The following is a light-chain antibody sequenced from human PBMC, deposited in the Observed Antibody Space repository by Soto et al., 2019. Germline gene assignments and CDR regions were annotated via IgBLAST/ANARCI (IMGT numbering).Light chain of an antibody. CDR3: SSYTSTSALV. CDR1: TNDIGGYKY. J-gene: IGLJ1*01. CDR2: EVT. Sequence: QSALTQPASVSVSPGQSITISCTGTTNDIGGYKYVSWYQQHPGKAPKLIIFEVTNRPSGVSNRFSGSKSGNTASLTISGLQAEDEADFYCSSYTSTSALVFGTGTKLTVL. V-gene: IGLV2-14*01.